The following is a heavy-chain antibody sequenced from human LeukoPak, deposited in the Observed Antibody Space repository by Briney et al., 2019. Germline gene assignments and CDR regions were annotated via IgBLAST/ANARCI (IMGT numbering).Heavy chain of an antibody. CDR3: TRDQAGIVVVPAAIRPRKYYYYMDV. V-gene: IGHV3-49*04. Sequence: GGSLRLSCTASGFTFGDYAMSWVRQAPGKGLEWVGFIRSKAYGGTTEYAASVKGRFTISRDDSKSIAYLQMNSLKTEDTAVYYCTRDQAGIVVVPAAIRPRKYYYYMDVWGKGTTVTVSS. D-gene: IGHD2-2*02. CDR2: IRSKAYGGTT. CDR1: GFTFGDYA. J-gene: IGHJ6*03.